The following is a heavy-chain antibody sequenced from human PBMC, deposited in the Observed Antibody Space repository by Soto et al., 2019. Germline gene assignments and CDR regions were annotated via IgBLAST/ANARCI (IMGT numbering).Heavy chain of an antibody. J-gene: IGHJ4*02. Sequence: GGSLRLSCVASGFPFDDYAMHWVRQAPGKGLEWVSGITWNSGTIVYAASVRGRFTVSRDNAKNSLFLQMNSLRAEDTALYYCETDRQEGLGLTYYFHYWGQGTLVTVSS. D-gene: IGHD2-15*01. CDR1: GFPFDDYA. CDR2: ITWNSGTI. V-gene: IGHV3-9*01. CDR3: ETDRQEGLGLTYYFHY.